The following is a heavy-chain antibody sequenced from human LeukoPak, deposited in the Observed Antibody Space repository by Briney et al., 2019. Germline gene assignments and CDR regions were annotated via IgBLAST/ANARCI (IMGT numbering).Heavy chain of an antibody. J-gene: IGHJ4*02. V-gene: IGHV3-23*01. Sequence: GGSLRLSCEASGYYFSSYAMSWVRQAPGKGLAWVSVISSSADSTYYADSVKGRFTISRDNSKNALFLQMNSLRAEDTAVYYCAKPLEKYTYGGNFDYWGQGILVTVSS. CDR1: GYYFSSYA. CDR2: ISSSADST. CDR3: AKPLEKYTYGGNFDY. D-gene: IGHD4-23*01.